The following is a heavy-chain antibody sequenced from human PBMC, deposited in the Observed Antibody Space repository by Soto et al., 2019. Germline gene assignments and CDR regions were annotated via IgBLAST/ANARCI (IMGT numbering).Heavy chain of an antibody. CDR3: ARFGLYSGYDFGGY. J-gene: IGHJ4*02. Sequence: SETLSLTCTVSGGSISSGDYYWSWIRQPPGKGLEWIGYIYYSGSTYYNPSLKSRVTISVDTSKNQFSLKLSSVTAADTAVYYCARFGLYSGYDFGGYWGQGTLVTVS. V-gene: IGHV4-30-4*01. D-gene: IGHD5-12*01. CDR1: GGSISSGDYY. CDR2: IYYSGST.